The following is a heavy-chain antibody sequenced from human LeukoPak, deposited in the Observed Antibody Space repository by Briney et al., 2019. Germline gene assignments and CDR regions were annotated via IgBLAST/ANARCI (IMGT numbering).Heavy chain of an antibody. Sequence: GGSLRLSCAASGFTLSIYWMTWVRQAPGKGLEWVANIKEDGSEKYYVDSVKGRFTISRDNAKTSLYLQMNSLRAEDTAVYYCASLPRGLTGGYMDVWGKGTTVTVSS. J-gene: IGHJ6*03. D-gene: IGHD2-8*02. CDR2: IKEDGSEK. CDR1: GFTLSIYW. V-gene: IGHV3-7*01. CDR3: ASLPRGLTGGYMDV.